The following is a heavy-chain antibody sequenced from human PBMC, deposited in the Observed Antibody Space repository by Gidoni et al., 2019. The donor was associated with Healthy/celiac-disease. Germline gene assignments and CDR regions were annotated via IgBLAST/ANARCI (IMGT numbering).Heavy chain of an antibody. J-gene: IGHJ3*02. CDR2: IYYSGST. CDR3: ARGKYYYDSSGYYYVDAPGAFDI. CDR1: GGSISSGGYY. V-gene: IGHV4-31*03. Sequence: QVQLQESGPGLVKPSQTLSLTCTVSGGSISSGGYYWSWIRQHPGKGLEWIGYIYYSGSTYYNPSLKSRVTISVDTSKNQFSLKLSSVTAADTAVYYCARGKYYYDSSGYYYVDAPGAFDIWGQGTMVTVSS. D-gene: IGHD3-22*01.